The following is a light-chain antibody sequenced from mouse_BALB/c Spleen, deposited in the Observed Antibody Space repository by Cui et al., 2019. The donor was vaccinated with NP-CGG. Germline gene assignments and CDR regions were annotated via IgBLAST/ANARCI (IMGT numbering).Light chain of an antibody. J-gene: IGLJ1*01. CDR1: TGAVTTSNY. CDR3: ALWYSNHWV. V-gene: IGLV1*01. Sequence: HAFVTPGSSPTTSPGETVTLTCRSSTGAVTTSNYANWVQEKPDHLFTGLIGGTNNRVPGVPARFSGSLIGDKAALTITGAQTEDEAIYFCALWYSNHWVFGGGTKLTVL. CDR2: GTN.